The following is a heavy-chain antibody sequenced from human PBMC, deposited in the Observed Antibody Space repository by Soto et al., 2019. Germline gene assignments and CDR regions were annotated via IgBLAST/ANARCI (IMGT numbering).Heavy chain of an antibody. CDR2: TYYRSKWHS. CDR3: SSMDV. CDR1: GDSVSITSAS. Sequence: PSQTLSLTCAISGDSVSITSASWNWIRQSPSRGLEWLGRTYYRSKWHSEYAVSVKSRMAVNPDTSKNQFSLQLTSVTPEDTAVYFCSSMDVWGQGTTVTVSS. J-gene: IGHJ6*02. V-gene: IGHV6-1*01.